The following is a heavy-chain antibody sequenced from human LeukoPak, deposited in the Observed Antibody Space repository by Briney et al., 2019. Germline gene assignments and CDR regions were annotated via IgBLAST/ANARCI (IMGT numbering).Heavy chain of an antibody. Sequence: PGGSLRLSCAASGFTVSSNYMSWVRQAPGKGLEWVAVISYDGSNKYYADSVKGRFAISRDNSKNTLYLQMNSLRAEDTAVYYCANGGRSIAARIPFDYWGQGTLVTVSS. CDR3: ANGGRSIAARIPFDY. D-gene: IGHD6-6*01. J-gene: IGHJ4*02. V-gene: IGHV3-30*18. CDR1: GFTVSSNY. CDR2: ISYDGSNK.